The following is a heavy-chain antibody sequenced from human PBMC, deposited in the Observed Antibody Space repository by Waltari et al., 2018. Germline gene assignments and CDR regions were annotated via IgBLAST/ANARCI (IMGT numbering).Heavy chain of an antibody. CDR1: GYTFTGYY. CDR3: ARRPTMIVVVTDDAFDI. J-gene: IGHJ3*02. V-gene: IGHV1-2*02. D-gene: IGHD3-22*01. Sequence: QVQLVQSGAEVKKPGASVKVSCKASGYTFTGYYMHWVRQAPGQGLEWMGWINPNSGGTNYAQKFQGRVTMTRDTSISTAYMELSRLRSDDTAVYYCARRPTMIVVVTDDAFDIWGQGTMVTVSS. CDR2: INPNSGGT.